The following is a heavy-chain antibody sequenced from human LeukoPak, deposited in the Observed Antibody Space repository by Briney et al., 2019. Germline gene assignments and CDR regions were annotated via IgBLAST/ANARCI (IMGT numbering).Heavy chain of an antibody. Sequence: GGSLRLSCAASGFTVSSSFMSWVRQAPGKGLEWVSAISGSGGSTYYADSVKGRFTISRDNSKNTLYLQMNSLRAEDTAVYYCARVYCSGGSCYPVPYYYYYGMDVWGQGTTVTVSS. V-gene: IGHV3-23*01. CDR2: ISGSGGST. CDR3: ARVYCSGGSCYPVPYYYYYGMDV. J-gene: IGHJ6*02. CDR1: GFTVSSSF. D-gene: IGHD2-15*01.